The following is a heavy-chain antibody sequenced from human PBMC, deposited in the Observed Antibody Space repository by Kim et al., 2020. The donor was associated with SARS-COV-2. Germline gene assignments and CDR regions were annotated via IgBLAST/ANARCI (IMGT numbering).Heavy chain of an antibody. V-gene: IGHV4-39*01. CDR2: IYYSGSI. Sequence: SETLSFTCTVSGASISSSSYSWGWIRQPPGAGLEWIGSIYYSGSIYYNPSLKSRVTISVDTSKNQFSLKMSSVTAADTAVYYCARQARDGHNWNAYFYY. CDR1: GASISSSSYS. CDR3: ARQARDGHNWNAYFYY. D-gene: IGHD1-1*01. J-gene: IGHJ6*03.